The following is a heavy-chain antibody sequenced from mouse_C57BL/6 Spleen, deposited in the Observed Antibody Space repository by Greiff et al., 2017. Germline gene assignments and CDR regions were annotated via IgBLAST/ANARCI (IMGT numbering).Heavy chain of an antibody. CDR2: IDPSDSYT. V-gene: IGHV1-50*01. CDR3: AIGEAYYYGSTLYAMDY. Sequence: VQLQQPGAELVKPGASVKLSCKASGYTFTSYWMQWVKQRPGQGLEWIGEIDPSDSYTNYNQKFKGKATLTVDTSSSTAYMQLSSLTSEDSAVYYCAIGEAYYYGSTLYAMDYWGQGTSVTVSS. J-gene: IGHJ4*01. CDR1: GYTFTSYW. D-gene: IGHD1-1*01.